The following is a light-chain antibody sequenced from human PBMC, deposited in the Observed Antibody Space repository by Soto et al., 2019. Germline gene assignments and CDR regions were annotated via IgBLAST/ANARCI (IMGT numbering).Light chain of an antibody. Sequence: EIVLTQSPGTLSLSPGERATLSCRASQSVSSRYLAWYQQKPGQAPRLLIYGASSRATGIPDRFSGSGSGTDFTLTISRLEPEDLSVYYCQQYGSSPPYTCGQGTKLEIK. CDR2: GAS. V-gene: IGKV3-20*01. CDR1: QSVSSRY. CDR3: QQYGSSPPYT. J-gene: IGKJ2*01.